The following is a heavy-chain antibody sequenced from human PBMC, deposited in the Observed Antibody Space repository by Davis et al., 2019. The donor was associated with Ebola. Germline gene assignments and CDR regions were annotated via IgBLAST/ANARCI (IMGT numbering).Heavy chain of an antibody. D-gene: IGHD5-24*01. CDR3: AREMATTYFDY. V-gene: IGHV3-21*01. Sequence: SCAASGFTFSSYSMNWVRQAPGKGLEWVSSISSSSSYIYYADSVKGRFTISRDNAKNSLYLQMNSLRAEDTAVYYCAREMATTYFDYWGQGTLVTVSS. CDR1: GFTFSSYS. J-gene: IGHJ4*02. CDR2: ISSSSSYI.